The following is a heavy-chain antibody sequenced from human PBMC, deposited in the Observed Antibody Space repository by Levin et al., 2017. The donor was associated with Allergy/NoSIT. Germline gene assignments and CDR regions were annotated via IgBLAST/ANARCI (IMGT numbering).Heavy chain of an antibody. CDR3: ARGRTYSIY. J-gene: IGHJ4*02. Sequence: LSLTCAASGFAFPSYSMSWARQTPERGLEWVANINEDGSEIYYLESVRGRFTISRDNAKSSLYLQMNNLHAEDTAVYFCARGRTYSIYWGQGTLVTVSS. CDR2: INEDGSEI. D-gene: IGHD2-15*01. CDR1: GFAFPSYS. V-gene: IGHV3-7*04.